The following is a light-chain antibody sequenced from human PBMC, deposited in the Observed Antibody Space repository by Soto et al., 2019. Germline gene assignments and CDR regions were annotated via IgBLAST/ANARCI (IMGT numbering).Light chain of an antibody. Sequence: EIVLTQSPGTLSLSPGERATLSCRASQSVSSNYLAWYQQKPGQAPRLLIYSASSRATGIPDRFSGNGSGTDFTLTISRLEPEDFAVYHCQQHGSSPLTFGGGTKVEIK. CDR3: QQHGSSPLT. CDR1: QSVSSNY. V-gene: IGKV3-20*01. CDR2: SAS. J-gene: IGKJ4*01.